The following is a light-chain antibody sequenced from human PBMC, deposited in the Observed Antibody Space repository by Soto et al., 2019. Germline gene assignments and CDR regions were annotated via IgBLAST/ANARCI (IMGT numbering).Light chain of an antibody. CDR3: SSYTGSSPS. CDR2: DVS. Sequence: QSALTQPASVSGSPGQSITISCTGTSSDVGGYNYVSWYQQHPGKAPKLMIYDVSNRPSGVSNRFSGSKSGNTASLTISGRQAEDEADYYCSSYTGSSPSFGTGTKLTVL. J-gene: IGLJ1*01. CDR1: SSDVGGYNY. V-gene: IGLV2-14*01.